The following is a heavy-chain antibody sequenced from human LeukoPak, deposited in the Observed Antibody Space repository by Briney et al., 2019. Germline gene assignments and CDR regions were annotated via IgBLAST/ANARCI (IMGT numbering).Heavy chain of an antibody. J-gene: IGHJ5*02. CDR2: IRSDGTST. V-gene: IGHV3-74*01. CDR1: GFSISSYW. CDR3: ARNYDFWSGYSSNWFDP. Sequence: PGGSLRLSCEASGFSISSYWMHWVRQAPGEGPVWVSLIRSDGTSTSYADSVKGRFTISRDSAKNTLYLQMNSLRAEDTAVYYCARNYDFWSGYSSNWFDPWGQGTLVTVSS. D-gene: IGHD3-3*01.